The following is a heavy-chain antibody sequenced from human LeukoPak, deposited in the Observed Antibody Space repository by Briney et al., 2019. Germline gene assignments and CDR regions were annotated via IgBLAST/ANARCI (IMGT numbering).Heavy chain of an antibody. D-gene: IGHD3-22*01. CDR1: GGSISSYY. CDR2: IYYSGST. Sequence: PSETLSLTCTVSGGSISSYYWSWIRQPPGKGLEWIGYIYYSGSTYYNPSPKSRVTISVDTSKNQFSLKLSSVTAADTAVYYCARITMIVVVDYWGQGTLVTVSS. V-gene: IGHV4-59*06. CDR3: ARITMIVVVDY. J-gene: IGHJ4*02.